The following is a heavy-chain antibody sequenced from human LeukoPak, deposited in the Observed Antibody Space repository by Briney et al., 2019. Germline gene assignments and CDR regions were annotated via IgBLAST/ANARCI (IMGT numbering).Heavy chain of an antibody. V-gene: IGHV4-31*03. Sequence: PSETLSLTCTVSGGSISSGGYYWSWIRQHPGKGLEWIGYIYYSGSTYYNPSLKSRVTISVDTSKNQFSLKLSSVTAADTAVYSCARGVVSPDWGAYYFDYWGQGTLVTVSS. CDR1: GGSISSGGYY. D-gene: IGHD7-27*01. CDR2: IYYSGST. J-gene: IGHJ4*02. CDR3: ARGVVSPDWGAYYFDY.